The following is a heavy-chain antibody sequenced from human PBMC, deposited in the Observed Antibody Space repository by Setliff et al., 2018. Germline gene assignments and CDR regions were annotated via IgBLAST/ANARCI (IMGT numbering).Heavy chain of an antibody. Sequence: SETLSLTCTVSGSSISSYYWSWIRQPAGKGLEWIGRIYTSGSTNYNPSLKSRVTMSVDTSKNQFSLKVSSVTAADTAVYYCARSFSRREKFLLDYWGQGALVTVSS. CDR3: ARSFSRREKFLLDY. V-gene: IGHV4-4*07. J-gene: IGHJ4*02. CDR2: IYTSGST. CDR1: GSSISSYY.